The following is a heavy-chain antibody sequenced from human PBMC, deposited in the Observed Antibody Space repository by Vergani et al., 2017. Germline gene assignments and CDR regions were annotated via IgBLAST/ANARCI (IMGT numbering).Heavy chain of an antibody. D-gene: IGHD1-1*01. CDR1: EYSFGNYW. CDR3: ARHTTYTDS. CDR2: IYPADSAT. Sequence: EVELVQSGPEMRKPGESLKISCKGSEYSFGNYWIGWVRQMPGKGLEWMGIIYPADSATRYRPSFQGQVTISADKSSSTAFLQWDSLKASDTALYYCARHTTYTDSWGQGTLVTVSS. J-gene: IGHJ4*02. V-gene: IGHV5-51*01.